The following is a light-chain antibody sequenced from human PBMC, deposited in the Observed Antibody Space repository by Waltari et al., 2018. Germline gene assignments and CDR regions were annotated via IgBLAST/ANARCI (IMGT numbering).Light chain of an antibody. V-gene: IGKV3-15*01. CDR2: GAS. CDR3: QQYNNWPRT. J-gene: IGKJ2*01. CDR1: QSFPGH. Sequence: TLMTQSPATLSVSPGERVTLSCRPSQSFPGHVPWYQQQPGQAPRPLIYGASTRATGIPARFSGSGSGTEFTLTISSLQSEDFAVYYCQQYNNWPRTFGQGTKLEI.